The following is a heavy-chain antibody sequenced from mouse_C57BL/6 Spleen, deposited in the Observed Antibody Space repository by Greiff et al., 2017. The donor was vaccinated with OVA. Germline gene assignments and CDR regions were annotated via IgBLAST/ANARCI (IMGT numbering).Heavy chain of an antibody. V-gene: IGHV1-26*01. CDR1: GYTFTDYY. D-gene: IGHD2-13*01. CDR3: ARGYYGDMDY. CDR2: INPNNGGT. Sequence: VQLQQSGPELVKPGASVKISCKASGYTFTDYYMNWVKQSHGKSLEWIGDINPNNGGTSYNQKFKGKATLTVDKSSSTAYMELRSLTSEDSAVYYCARGYYGDMDYWGQGTSVTVSS. J-gene: IGHJ4*01.